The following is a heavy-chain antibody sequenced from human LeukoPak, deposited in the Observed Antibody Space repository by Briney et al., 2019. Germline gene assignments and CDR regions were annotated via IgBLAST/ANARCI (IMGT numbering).Heavy chain of an antibody. D-gene: IGHD6-13*01. J-gene: IGHJ5*02. CDR2: IYYSGST. CDR3: ARGVAAGGSYDWFDP. Sequence: PSETLSLTCTVSGGSISSYYWSWIRQPPGKGLEWIGYIYYSGSTNYNPSLKSRVTISLDTSKNHFSLKLTSVTAADTAVYYCARGVAAGGSYDWFDPWGQGSLVTVSS. V-gene: IGHV4-59*08. CDR1: GGSISSYY.